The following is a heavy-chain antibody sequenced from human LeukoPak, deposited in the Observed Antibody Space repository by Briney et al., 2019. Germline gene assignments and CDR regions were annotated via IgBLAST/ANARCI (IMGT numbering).Heavy chain of an antibody. J-gene: IGHJ6*02. V-gene: IGHV3-74*01. CDR2: INSDVSST. CDR1: GFTFSSYW. Sequence: GGSLRLSCAASGFTFSSYWMHWVRQAPGKGLVWVSRINSDVSSTSYADSVKGRFTISRDNAKNTLYLQMNSLRAEDTAVYYCARGTSEYSSSWYGMDVWGQGTTVTVSS. D-gene: IGHD6-13*01. CDR3: ARGTSEYSSSWYGMDV.